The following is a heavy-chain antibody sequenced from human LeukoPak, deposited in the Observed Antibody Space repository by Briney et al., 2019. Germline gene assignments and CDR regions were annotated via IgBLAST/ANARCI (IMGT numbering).Heavy chain of an antibody. CDR1: GFTFRSYG. J-gene: IGHJ4*02. CDR2: IRYDGNNK. D-gene: IGHD6-19*01. Sequence: GGSLRLSCAASGFTFRSYGMHWVRQAPGKGLEWVAFIRYDGNNKYYADSVKGRFTISRDNSKNTLYLQMNSLRAEDTAVYYCARGRSSGCADYWGQGTLVTVSS. V-gene: IGHV3-30*02. CDR3: ARGRSSGCADY.